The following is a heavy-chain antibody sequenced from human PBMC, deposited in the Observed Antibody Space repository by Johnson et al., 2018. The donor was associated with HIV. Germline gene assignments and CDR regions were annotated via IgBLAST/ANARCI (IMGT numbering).Heavy chain of an antibody. CDR2: IPYNGRNT. D-gene: IGHD6-13*01. CDR3: ANDKGSSSWSGLDI. J-gene: IGHJ3*02. Sequence: QVQLVESGGGVVQPGGSLTLSCAATGFTFIDYGMHWVRQAPGKGLDWLTFIPYNGRNTFYADSVKGRFNISRDNAKNSLYLQMNSLRAEDTALYYCANDKGSSSWSGLDIWGQGTMVTVSS. CDR1: GFTFIDYG. V-gene: IGHV3-30*02.